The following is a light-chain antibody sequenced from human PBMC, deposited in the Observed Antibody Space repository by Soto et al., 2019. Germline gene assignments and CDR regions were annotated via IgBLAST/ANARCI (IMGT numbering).Light chain of an antibody. V-gene: IGLV2-14*01. CDR3: SSYSSTNTLV. CDR1: RSDIGGHDY. J-gene: IGLJ3*02. Sequence: QSALTQPASVSGSPGRSITISCTGTRSDIGGHDYVSWYQQHPGEAPKLMIFEVRNRPSGVSSRFSGSKSGDTASLTISRLQAEDEADYYCSSYSSTNTLVFGGGTKVTVL. CDR2: EVR.